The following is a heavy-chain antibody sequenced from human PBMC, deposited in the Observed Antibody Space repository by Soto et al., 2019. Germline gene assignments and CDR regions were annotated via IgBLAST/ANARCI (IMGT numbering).Heavy chain of an antibody. Sequence: QVQVVESGGGVVQPGRALRLSCAASGFTFINYALHWVRQAPGNGLEWVAGISYDGSKKYYADSVTGQVNISRDSSKNTLYLEVNTLRPEDTAVYYCAREGPLDIWSGLGLDDWGQGNLVTVS. CDR2: ISYDGSKK. CDR1: GFTFINYA. CDR3: AREGPLDIWSGLGLDD. D-gene: IGHD3-3*01. V-gene: IGHV3-30-3*01. J-gene: IGHJ4*02.